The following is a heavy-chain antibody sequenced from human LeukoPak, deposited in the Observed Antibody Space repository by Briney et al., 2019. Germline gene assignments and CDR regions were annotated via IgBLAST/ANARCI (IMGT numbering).Heavy chain of an antibody. CDR1: GGSFSFYY. CDR2: ISQSGST. Sequence: SETLSLTCGVSGGSFSFYYWSWIRQPPGKGLEWIGEISQSGSTNYNPSLKSRVNISLDTSENQFSLKLSSVTAADTAVYYCARLRMGSSFWRFPIDYWGQGTLVTVSS. D-gene: IGHD6-6*01. J-gene: IGHJ4*02. V-gene: IGHV4-34*01. CDR3: ARLRMGSSFWRFPIDY.